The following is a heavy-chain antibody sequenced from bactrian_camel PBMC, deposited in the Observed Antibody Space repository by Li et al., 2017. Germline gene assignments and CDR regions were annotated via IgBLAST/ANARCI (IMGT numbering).Heavy chain of an antibody. CDR1: GRRGNNYS. Sequence: VQLVESGGESVQPGGSLRLSCYVSGRRGNNYSMAWFRQAPGKEREGVAAIDSDGDTQYADSVKGRFTISRDSATNTVYLQMDNLKVEDTAMYYCAAGAMEVVITGTPRRLCPYKDKFSGQGTQVTVS. J-gene: IGHJ4*01. V-gene: IGHV3S53*01. D-gene: IGHD7*01. CDR2: IDSDGDT.